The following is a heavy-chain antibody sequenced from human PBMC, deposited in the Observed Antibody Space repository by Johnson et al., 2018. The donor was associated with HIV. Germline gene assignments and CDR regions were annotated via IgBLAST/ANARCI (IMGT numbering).Heavy chain of an antibody. CDR1: GFTFSSYW. D-gene: IGHD3-22*01. J-gene: IGHJ3*02. CDR2: IKQDGSKK. CDR3: AKEYYYDSSGFPDAFDI. Sequence: MLLVESGGGLVQPGRSLRLSCKSSGFTFSSYWMSWVRQAPGKGLEWVANIKQDGSKKYYADSVKGRFTISRDNSKNTMDLQMNSLRAEDTAVYYCAKEYYYDSSGFPDAFDIWGQGTMVTVSS. V-gene: IGHV3-7*01.